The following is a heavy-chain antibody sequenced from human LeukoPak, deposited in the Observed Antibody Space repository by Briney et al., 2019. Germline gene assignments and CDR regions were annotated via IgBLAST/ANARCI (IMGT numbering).Heavy chain of an antibody. Sequence: GGSLRLSCAASGFTFSSYWMSWVRQAPGKGLEGVANIKQDGSEKYYVDSVKGRFTISRDNAKNSLYLQMNSLRAEDTAVYYCARDRLYYGSGSYLNYWGQGTLVTVSS. D-gene: IGHD3-10*01. CDR2: IKQDGSEK. CDR1: GFTFSSYW. CDR3: ARDRLYYGSGSYLNY. J-gene: IGHJ4*02. V-gene: IGHV3-7*01.